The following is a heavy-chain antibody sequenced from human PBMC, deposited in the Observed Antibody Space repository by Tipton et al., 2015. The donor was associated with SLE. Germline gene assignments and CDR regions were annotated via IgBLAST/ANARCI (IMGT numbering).Heavy chain of an antibody. CDR2: IYSGGST. CDR1: GFTLSSYA. Sequence: SLRLSCAASGFTLSSYAMSWVRQAPGKGLEWVLVIYSGGSTYYADSVKDRFTISRDKSKNTLYLQMNSLRVEDTAVYYCAKDGAGTYFQHWGQGTLVTVSS. V-gene: IGHV3-23*03. J-gene: IGHJ1*01. D-gene: IGHD6-13*01. CDR3: AKDGAGTYFQH.